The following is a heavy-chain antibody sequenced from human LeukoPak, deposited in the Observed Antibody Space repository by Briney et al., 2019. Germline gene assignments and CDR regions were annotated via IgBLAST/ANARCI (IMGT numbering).Heavy chain of an antibody. CDR3: AKDRCSNGVGCYYYYMDV. Sequence: GGSLRLSCAASGFTFSSYGMHWVRQAPGKGLEWVAVISYDGSNKYYADSVKGRFTISRDSSKNILYLQMDSLRAEDTAVYYCAKDRCSNGVGCYYYYMDVWGKGTTVTISS. CDR1: GFTFSSYG. J-gene: IGHJ6*03. V-gene: IGHV3-30*18. D-gene: IGHD2-8*01. CDR2: ISYDGSNK.